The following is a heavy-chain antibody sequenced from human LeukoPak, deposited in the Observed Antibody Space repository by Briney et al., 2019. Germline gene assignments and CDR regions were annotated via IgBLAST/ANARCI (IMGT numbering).Heavy chain of an antibody. J-gene: IGHJ4*02. Sequence: GGSLRLSCAASGFSYAISWMTWIRQAPGKGLEWVANINPDGSVKNFLHSVRDRFTISRDNAENSLYLQMNSLRADDTALYYCARDAAYSSSDYWGQGTLVTVSS. CDR2: INPDGSVK. CDR1: GFSYAISW. V-gene: IGHV3-7*04. D-gene: IGHD4-11*01. CDR3: ARDAAYSSSDY.